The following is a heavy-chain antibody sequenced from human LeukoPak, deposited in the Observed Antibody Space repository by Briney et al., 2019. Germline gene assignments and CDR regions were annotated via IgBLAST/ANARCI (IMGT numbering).Heavy chain of an antibody. D-gene: IGHD4-11*01. CDR1: GYTFTGYY. Sequence: ASVKVSCKASGYTFTGYYMHWVRQAPGQGLEWMGWINPNSGGTNYAQKFQGRVTMTRDTSISTAYMELSRLRSDDTAVYYRARARDNYEGSYYFDYWGQGTLVTVSS. J-gene: IGHJ4*02. V-gene: IGHV1-2*02. CDR3: ARARDNYEGSYYFDY. CDR2: INPNSGGT.